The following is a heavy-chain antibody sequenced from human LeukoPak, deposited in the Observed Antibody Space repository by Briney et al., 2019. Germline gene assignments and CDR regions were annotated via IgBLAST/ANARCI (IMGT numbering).Heavy chain of an antibody. Sequence: PSETLSLTCTVSGGSVSSYYWSWIRQPPGKGLEWIGSIYHSGSTYYNPSLKSRVTISVDTSKNQFSLKLSSVTAADTAVYYCARDNYVPDYWGQGTLVTVSS. CDR2: IYHSGST. CDR1: GGSVSSYY. V-gene: IGHV4-38-2*02. J-gene: IGHJ4*02. D-gene: IGHD2/OR15-2a*01. CDR3: ARDNYVPDY.